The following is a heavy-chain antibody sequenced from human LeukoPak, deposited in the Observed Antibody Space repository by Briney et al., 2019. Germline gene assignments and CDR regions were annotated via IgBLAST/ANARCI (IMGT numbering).Heavy chain of an antibody. CDR3: AVIHDSSGYYDY. CDR2: ISWNSGSI. J-gene: IGHJ4*02. D-gene: IGHD3-22*01. V-gene: IGHV3-9*01. CDR1: GFSFDDYA. Sequence: GGSLRLSCAASGFSFDDYAMHWVRQAPGKGLEWVSGISWNSGSIGYADSVKGRFTISRDNAKNSLYLQMNSLRAEDTALYYCAVIHDSSGYYDYWGQGTLVTASS.